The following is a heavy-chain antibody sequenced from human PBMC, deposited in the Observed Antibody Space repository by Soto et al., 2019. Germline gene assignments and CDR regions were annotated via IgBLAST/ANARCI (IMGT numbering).Heavy chain of an antibody. CDR3: ARVVVVAATINWFDP. V-gene: IGHV4-30-4*01. J-gene: IGHJ5*02. Sequence: QVQLQESGPGLVKPSQTLSLTCTVSGGSISSGDYYWSWIRQPPGKGLEWIGYIYYSGSTYYNPSLRSRVTISVHTSKNQFSLKLSSVTAADTAVYYCARVVVVAATINWFDPWGQGTLVTVSS. CDR2: IYYSGST. D-gene: IGHD2-15*01. CDR1: GGSISSGDYY.